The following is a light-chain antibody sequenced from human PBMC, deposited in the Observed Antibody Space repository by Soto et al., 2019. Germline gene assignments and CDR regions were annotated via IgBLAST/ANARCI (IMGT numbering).Light chain of an antibody. CDR2: DAS. CDR3: HQRSNWALT. V-gene: IGKV3-11*01. J-gene: IGKJ4*01. Sequence: EIVLTQSPVTLSLSPGERATLSCRASQSVSTYLSWYQQRPGQAPRLLIYDASNRATGIPARFSCSGSGTDFTLTISSLEPEDFVVYYCHQRSNWALTFGGGTKVEI. CDR1: QSVSTY.